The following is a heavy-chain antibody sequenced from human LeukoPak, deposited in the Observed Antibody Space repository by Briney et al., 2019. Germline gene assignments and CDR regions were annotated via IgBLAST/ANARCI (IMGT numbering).Heavy chain of an antibody. CDR2: ISGSGGST. V-gene: IGHV3-23*01. Sequence: GGSLRLSCAASGFTFSSYAMSWVRQAPGKGLEWVSAISGSGGSTYYADSVKGRFTISRDNSKNTLYLQMNSLRAEDTAVYYCAKALDPPWTTVVIHDAFDIWGQGTMVTVSS. CDR3: AKALDPPWTTVVIHDAFDI. D-gene: IGHD4-17*01. J-gene: IGHJ3*02. CDR1: GFTFSSYA.